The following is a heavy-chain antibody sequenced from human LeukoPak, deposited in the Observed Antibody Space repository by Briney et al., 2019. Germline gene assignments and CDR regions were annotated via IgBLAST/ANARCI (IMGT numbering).Heavy chain of an antibody. V-gene: IGHV3-7*01. CDR1: GFTFSTYW. CDR2: IKEDGSRE. Sequence: PGGPLRLSCAASGFTFSTYWMTWVRQAPGKGLEWVANIKEDGSREYYVDSVKGRFTIPRDDAKNSLYLQMDSLTAEDTAVYYCARDSPGYGAYVSWGQGTLVSVSS. D-gene: IGHD5-12*01. CDR3: ARDSPGYGAYVS. J-gene: IGHJ1*01.